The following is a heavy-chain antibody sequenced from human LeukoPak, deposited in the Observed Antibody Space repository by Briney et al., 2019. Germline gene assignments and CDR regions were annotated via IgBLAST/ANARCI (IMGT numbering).Heavy chain of an antibody. V-gene: IGHV3-53*01. Sequence: GGSLRLSCAASGFTVSSNYMSWVRQAPGKGLEWVSVIYSGGSTYYADSVKGRFTISRDNSKNTLYLQMNSLRAEDTAVYYCARMYSGSYYVANFDYWGQGTLVTVSS. D-gene: IGHD1-26*01. J-gene: IGHJ4*02. CDR2: IYSGGST. CDR3: ARMYSGSYYVANFDY. CDR1: GFTVSSNY.